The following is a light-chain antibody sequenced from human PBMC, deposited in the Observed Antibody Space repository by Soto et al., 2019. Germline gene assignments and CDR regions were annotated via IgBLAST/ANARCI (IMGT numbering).Light chain of an antibody. Sequence: ILMTQSPVTLSVSPGERATLSCRASQSVSSNLAWYQQKPGQAPSLLIYGAFTRATGIPARFSGTGSGTEFTLTISSLQSEDFALYYYQQYNDLPLTLGQGTKVEI. V-gene: IGKV3-15*01. CDR3: QQYNDLPLT. CDR1: QSVSSN. CDR2: GAF. J-gene: IGKJ1*01.